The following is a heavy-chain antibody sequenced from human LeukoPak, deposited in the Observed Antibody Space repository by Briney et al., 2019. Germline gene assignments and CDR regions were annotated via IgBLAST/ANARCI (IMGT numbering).Heavy chain of an antibody. V-gene: IGHV4-34*01. D-gene: IGHD3-3*01. J-gene: IGHJ5*02. CDR2: ISHSGST. CDR3: ARGGVGITIFGVVIRNWFDP. Sequence: SETLSLTCAVYGGSFSGYYWSWIRQPPGKGLEWIGEISHSGSTNYNPSLKSRVTISVDTSKNQFSLKLSSVTAADTAVYYCARGGVGITIFGVVIRNWFDPLGPGNPGHRLL. CDR1: GGSFSGYY.